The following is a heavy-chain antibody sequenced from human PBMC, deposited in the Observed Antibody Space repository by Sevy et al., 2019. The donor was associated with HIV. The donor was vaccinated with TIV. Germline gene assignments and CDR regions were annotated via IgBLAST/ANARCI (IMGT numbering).Heavy chain of an antibody. D-gene: IGHD3-16*01. CDR2: ISSSSSYT. CDR1: GFTFSDYY. CDR3: ARGGVGQYYDYVWGSYDAFDI. J-gene: IGHJ3*02. Sequence: GGSLRLSCAASGFTFSDYYMSWIRQALGKGLEWVSYISSSSSYTNYADSVKGRFTISRDNAKNSLYLQMNSLRAEDTAVYYCARGGVGQYYDYVWGSYDAFDIWGQGTMVTVSS. V-gene: IGHV3-11*06.